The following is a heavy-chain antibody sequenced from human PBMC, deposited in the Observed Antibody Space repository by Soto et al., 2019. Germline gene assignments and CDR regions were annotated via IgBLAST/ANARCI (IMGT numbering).Heavy chain of an antibody. J-gene: IGHJ4*02. D-gene: IGHD2-2*01. CDR1: GGSISSSSYY. Sequence: SETLSLTCTVSGGSISSSSYYWGWIRQPPGKGLEWIGSIYYSGSTYYNPSLKSRVTISVDTSKNQFSLKLSSVTAADTAVYYCARIYCSSTSCYPYYFDYWGQGTLVTVSS. V-gene: IGHV4-39*07. CDR2: IYYSGST. CDR3: ARIYCSSTSCYPYYFDY.